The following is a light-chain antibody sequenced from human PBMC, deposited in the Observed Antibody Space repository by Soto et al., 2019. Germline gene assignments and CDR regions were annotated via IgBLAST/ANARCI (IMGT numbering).Light chain of an antibody. J-gene: IGLJ1*01. Sequence: QSALTQPPSASGSPGQSVTISCTGTSSDVGGYNYVSWYQLNPGKVPKLMIYEVNKRPSGVPDRFSGSKSGNTASLTVSGLQAEDEADYYCTSYAGGNNVFGTGTKLTVL. V-gene: IGLV2-8*01. CDR3: TSYAGGNNV. CDR2: EVN. CDR1: SSDVGGYNY.